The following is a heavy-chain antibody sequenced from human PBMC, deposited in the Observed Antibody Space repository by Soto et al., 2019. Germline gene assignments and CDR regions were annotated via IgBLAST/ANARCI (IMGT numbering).Heavy chain of an antibody. V-gene: IGHV3-23*01. D-gene: IGHD3-10*01. CDR2: ISGSGGT. Sequence: EVQLLESGGGLVQPGGSLRRSCAASGFSFSSYAMSWVRQAPGKGLEWVSVISGSGGTDYADSVKGRFTISRDNSKSTLYLLMNNLRADDTAVYYCAKGASYGSRSYPPDPWGQGTLVTVSS. CDR3: AKGASYGSRSYPPDP. CDR1: GFSFSSYA. J-gene: IGHJ5*02.